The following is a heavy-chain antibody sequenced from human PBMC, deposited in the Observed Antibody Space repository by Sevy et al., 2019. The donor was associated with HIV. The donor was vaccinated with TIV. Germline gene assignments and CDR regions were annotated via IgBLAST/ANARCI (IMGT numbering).Heavy chain of an antibody. CDR1: GGTFSSYA. Sequence: ASVKVSCKASGGTFSSYAISWVRQAPGQGLEWMGGIIPIFGTANYAQKFQGRVTITADESTSTAYMELSSLRSEDTAVYYCAGRYGSGSKPYGMDVWGQGTTVTVSS. D-gene: IGHD3-10*01. CDR2: IIPIFGTA. J-gene: IGHJ6*02. V-gene: IGHV1-69*13. CDR3: AGRYGSGSKPYGMDV.